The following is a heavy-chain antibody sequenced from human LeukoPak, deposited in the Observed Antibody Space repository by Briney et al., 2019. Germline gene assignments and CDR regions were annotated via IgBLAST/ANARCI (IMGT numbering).Heavy chain of an antibody. CDR3: ARDTGYCSGGSCHYYYYYMDV. V-gene: IGHV1-69*13. CDR2: IIPIFGTA. J-gene: IGHJ6*03. CDR1: GGTFSSYA. D-gene: IGHD2-15*01. Sequence: GASVKVSCKASGGTFSSYAISWVRQAPGQGPEWMGGIIPIFGTANYAQKFQGRVTITADESTSTAYMELSSLRSEDTAVYYCARDTGYCSGGSCHYYYYYMDVWGKGTTVTISS.